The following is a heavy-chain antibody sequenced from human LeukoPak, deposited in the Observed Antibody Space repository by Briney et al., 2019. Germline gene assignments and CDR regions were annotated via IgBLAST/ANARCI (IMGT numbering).Heavy chain of an antibody. D-gene: IGHD4-23*01. CDR3: ASTTVVTRGWYFDL. V-gene: IGHV4-34*01. CDR2: INHSGST. Sequence: SETLSLTCAVYGVSFSGHSWSWIRQPPGKGLEWIGEINHSGSTNYNPSLKSRVTISVDTSKNQFSLKLSSVTAADTAVYYCASTTVVTRGWYFDLWGRGTLVTVSS. J-gene: IGHJ2*01. CDR1: GVSFSGHS.